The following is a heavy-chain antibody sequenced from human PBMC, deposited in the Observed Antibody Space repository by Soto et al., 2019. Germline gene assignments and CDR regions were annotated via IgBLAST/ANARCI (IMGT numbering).Heavy chain of an antibody. D-gene: IGHD2-2*01. CDR3: ARGDIVVVQAAKSRDYYYYYMDV. CDR1: GYTFTGYY. CDR2: INPNSGGT. V-gene: IGHV1-2*04. Sequence: ASVKVSCKASGYTFTGYYMHWVRQAPGQGLEWMGWINPNSGGTNYAQKFQGWVTMTRDTSISTAYMELSRLRSDDTAVYYCARGDIVVVQAAKSRDYYYYYMDVWGKGTTVTVSS. J-gene: IGHJ6*03.